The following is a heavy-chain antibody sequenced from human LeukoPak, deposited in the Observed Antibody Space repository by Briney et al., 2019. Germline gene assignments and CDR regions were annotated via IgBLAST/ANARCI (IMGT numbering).Heavy chain of an antibody. CDR1: VFTFSNAW. Sequence: GVSLRLSCAASVFTFSNAWMNCVRQAPGKGLEWVGRIKSARNGGTADYAAPVKGRFTISRDDSKINLYLQMNSLKTEDTSLYFCTTSVGYYDILTDSGGGQGTLVTVSS. CDR2: IKSARNGGTA. V-gene: IGHV3-15*01. D-gene: IGHD3-9*01. CDR3: TTSVGYYDILTDSG. J-gene: IGHJ4*02.